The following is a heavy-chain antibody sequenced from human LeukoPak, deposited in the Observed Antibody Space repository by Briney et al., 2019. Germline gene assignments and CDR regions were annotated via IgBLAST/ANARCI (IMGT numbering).Heavy chain of an antibody. CDR2: INPNSGGT. CDR3: ARANYCSSTSCYSNWFDP. Sequence: ASVKVSCKASGYTFTGYYMHWVGQAPGQGLEWMGWINPNSGGTNYAQKFQGRVTMTRDTSISTAYMELSRLRSDDTAVYYCARANYCSSTSCYSNWFDPWGQGTLVTVSS. CDR1: GYTFTGYY. V-gene: IGHV1-2*02. J-gene: IGHJ5*02. D-gene: IGHD2-2*01.